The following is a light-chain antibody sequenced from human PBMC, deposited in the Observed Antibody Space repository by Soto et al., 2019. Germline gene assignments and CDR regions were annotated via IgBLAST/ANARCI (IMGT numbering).Light chain of an antibody. Sequence: DIQMTQSPSSVSASVGDRVTITCRASQSISSWLAWYLQKPGTVPKLLIYAASSLQSGVPSRFGGSGPGTEFTLTITRLQPEDFGTYYCQQGDSFPITFGRGTRVEIK. V-gene: IGKV1-12*01. J-gene: IGKJ5*01. CDR2: AAS. CDR3: QQGDSFPIT. CDR1: QSISSW.